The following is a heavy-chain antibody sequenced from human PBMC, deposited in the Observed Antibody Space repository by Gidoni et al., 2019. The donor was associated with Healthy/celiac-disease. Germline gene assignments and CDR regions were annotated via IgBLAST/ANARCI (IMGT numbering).Heavy chain of an antibody. J-gene: IGHJ3*02. D-gene: IGHD7-27*01. CDR3: ARGLGIRAFDI. Sequence: QVQLQESGPGLVKPSQTLSLTCTVSGGSISSGSSYWSWIRQPAGKGMEWIGRIHTSGSTNYNPSLKSRVTISVDTSKKQFSLKLSSVTAADTAVYYCARGLGIRAFDIWGQGTMVTVSS. CDR2: IHTSGST. V-gene: IGHV4-61*02. CDR1: GGSISSGSSY.